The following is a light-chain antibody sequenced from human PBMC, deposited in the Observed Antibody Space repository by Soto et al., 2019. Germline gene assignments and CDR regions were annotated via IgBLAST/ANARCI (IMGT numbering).Light chain of an antibody. Sequence: QSAPTQPASVSWSPGQSIDISCTGTRSDGGAYKYVSWYQQHPGKAPKLMISEVTNRPSGVSDRFSGSKSGNTASLTISGLQAEDDADYYCSSFTSRFTFVFGTGTKVTVL. V-gene: IGLV2-14*01. J-gene: IGLJ1*01. CDR1: RSDGGAYKY. CDR2: EVT. CDR3: SSFTSRFTFV.